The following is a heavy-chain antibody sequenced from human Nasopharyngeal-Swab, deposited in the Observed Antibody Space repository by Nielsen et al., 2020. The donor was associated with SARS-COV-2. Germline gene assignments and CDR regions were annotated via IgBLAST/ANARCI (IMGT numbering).Heavy chain of an antibody. CDR3: ARIQQQLPGIV. CDR1: GDSVSNDRAA. Sequence: SCAISGDSVSNDRAAWSWIRPSPSRGLEWLGRTWYRSKWNYDYATSLSGRLTVSPDTAKNQFSLHLNSVTPDDTAVYYCARIQQQLPGIVWGQGTMVIVSS. CDR2: TWYRSKWNY. D-gene: IGHD6-13*01. J-gene: IGHJ3*01. V-gene: IGHV6-1*01.